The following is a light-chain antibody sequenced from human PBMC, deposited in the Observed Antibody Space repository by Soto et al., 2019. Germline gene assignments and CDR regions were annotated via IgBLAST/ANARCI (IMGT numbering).Light chain of an antibody. Sequence: EVVLTQSPGTLSLSAGERATLSCRASQSVDDNHLAWYQQKPGQATRLLIYDASTRAAGIPDRFSGSGSATDFTLTITRMEPEEFGFYFCHHYTTSPLFTFDPGTSVD. CDR1: QSVDDNH. CDR3: HHYTTSPLFT. J-gene: IGKJ3*01. CDR2: DAS. V-gene: IGKV3-20*01.